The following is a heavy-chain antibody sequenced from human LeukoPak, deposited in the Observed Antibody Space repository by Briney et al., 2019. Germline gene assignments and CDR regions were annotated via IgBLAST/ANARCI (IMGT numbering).Heavy chain of an antibody. J-gene: IGHJ4*02. D-gene: IGHD5-24*01. CDR3: AKDTSRGGYNPFDY. CDR2: ISGDGGTT. Sequence: PGGSLRLSCAASGFTFDDYAMHWLRQAPGKGLEWVSLISGDGGTTYYAISDSVKGRFTISRDNSKNSLYLQMNSLRIEDTALYYCAKDTSRGGYNPFDYWGQGTLVTVSS. V-gene: IGHV3-43*02. CDR1: GFTFDDYA.